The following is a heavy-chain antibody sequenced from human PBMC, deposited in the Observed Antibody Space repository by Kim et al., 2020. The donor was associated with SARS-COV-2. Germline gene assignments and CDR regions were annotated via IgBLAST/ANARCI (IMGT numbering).Heavy chain of an antibody. D-gene: IGHD3-10*01. V-gene: IGHV3-23*01. Sequence: RFTISRDNSKNTLYLQMNSLRAEDTAVYYCAKEGNSRYYYGSGSYSAFDYWGQGTLVTVSS. J-gene: IGHJ4*02. CDR3: AKEGNSRYYYGSGSYSAFDY.